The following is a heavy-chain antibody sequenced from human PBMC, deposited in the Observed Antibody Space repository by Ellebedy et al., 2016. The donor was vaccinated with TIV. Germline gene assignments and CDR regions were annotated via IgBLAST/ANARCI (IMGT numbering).Heavy chain of an antibody. V-gene: IGHV3-7*03. CDR1: GFTFSSYW. Sequence: PGGSLRLSCAASGFTFSSYWMSWVRQAPGKGLEWLANINQDGSEKYYVDSVKGRFTISRDNANNSLYLQMNSLRAEDTAVYYCAKSQTARNNWDVDYGLDVWGQGTTVTVSS. J-gene: IGHJ6*02. CDR2: INQDGSEK. D-gene: IGHD5-24*01. CDR3: AKSQTARNNWDVDYGLDV.